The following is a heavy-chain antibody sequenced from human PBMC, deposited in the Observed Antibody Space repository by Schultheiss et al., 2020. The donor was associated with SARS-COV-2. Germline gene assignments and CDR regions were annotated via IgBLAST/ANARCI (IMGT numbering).Heavy chain of an antibody. CDR2: IWYDGSNK. CDR1: GFTFSDYY. V-gene: IGHV3-33*08. J-gene: IGHJ4*02. Sequence: GGSLRLSCAASGFTFSDYYMSWIRQAPGKGLEWVAVIWYDGSNKYYADSVKGRFTISRDNSKNTLYLQMNSLRADDTAVYYCGRGGRNDYSIFHMAYWGPGTLVTVSS. CDR3: GRGGRNDYSIFHMAY. D-gene: IGHD5-24*01.